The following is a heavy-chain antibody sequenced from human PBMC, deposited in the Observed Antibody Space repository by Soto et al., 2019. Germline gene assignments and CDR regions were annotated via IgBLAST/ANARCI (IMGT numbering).Heavy chain of an antibody. V-gene: IGHV4-30-4*08. Sequence: QVQLQESGPGLVKPSQTLSLTCTVSGDSLSRADYCWSWIRQAPEKGLEWIGYICYSGSTYHNPSLKSRTSMSVDTSKRQSSLTLTSVTAADTAVYYCAREESGLLDYWGQGRLVTVSS. CDR2: ICYSGST. CDR1: GDSLSRADYC. J-gene: IGHJ4*02. D-gene: IGHD5-12*01. CDR3: AREESGLLDY.